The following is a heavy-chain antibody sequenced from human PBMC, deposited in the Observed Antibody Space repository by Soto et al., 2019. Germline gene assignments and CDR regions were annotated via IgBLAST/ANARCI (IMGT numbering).Heavy chain of an antibody. CDR2: IYYSGST. J-gene: IGHJ3*02. CDR3: ARDLGFWSAPDAFDI. CDR1: GGPISSGGYY. V-gene: IGHV4-31*03. Sequence: SETLSLTCTVSGGPISSGGYYWSWIRQHPGKGLEWIGYIYYSGSTYYNPSLKSRVTISVDTSKNQFSLKLSSVTAADTAVYYCARDLGFWSAPDAFDIWGQGTMVTVSS. D-gene: IGHD3-3*01.